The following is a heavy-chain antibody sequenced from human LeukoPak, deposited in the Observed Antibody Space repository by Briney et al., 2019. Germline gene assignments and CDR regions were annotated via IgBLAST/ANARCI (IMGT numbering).Heavy chain of an antibody. Sequence: GASLKVSCKASGYTFTGYYMHWVRQAPGQGLEWMGRINPNGGGTNYAQKFQGRVTMTRDTSISTAYMELSRLRSDDTAVYYCASSNVLRYFDWLRWGQGTPVTASS. CDR2: INPNGGGT. J-gene: IGHJ4*02. V-gene: IGHV1-2*06. CDR1: GYTFTGYY. CDR3: ASSNVLRYFDWLR. D-gene: IGHD3-9*01.